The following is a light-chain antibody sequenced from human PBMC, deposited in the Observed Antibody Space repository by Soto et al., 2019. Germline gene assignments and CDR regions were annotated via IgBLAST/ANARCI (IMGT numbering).Light chain of an antibody. Sequence: DFEMTQSPDSLALTLGERATINCKSSQNVLSSSNNKNYLAWYQHKPGQPPKLLIYWASTRGSGVPDRFSGIGSERYFTLSISSLQGEDVAVYYCQQYFTSPRITFGQGTRLESK. CDR1: QNVLSSSNNKNY. J-gene: IGKJ5*01. CDR3: QQYFTSPRIT. CDR2: WAS. V-gene: IGKV4-1*01.